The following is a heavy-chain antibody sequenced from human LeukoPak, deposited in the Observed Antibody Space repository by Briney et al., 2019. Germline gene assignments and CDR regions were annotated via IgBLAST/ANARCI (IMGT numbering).Heavy chain of an antibody. CDR3: AKSLRYCGGDCYFSYYYYYMDV. CDR1: GFTFSSFV. Sequence: GGSLRLSCAASGFTFSSFVMHWVRQAPGKGLEWVAFIRYDGSNKYYADSVKGRFTISRDNSKNTLYLQMNSPRAEDTAVYYCAKSLRYCGGDCYFSYYYYYMDVWGKGTTVTISS. V-gene: IGHV3-30*02. CDR2: IRYDGSNK. D-gene: IGHD2-21*02. J-gene: IGHJ6*03.